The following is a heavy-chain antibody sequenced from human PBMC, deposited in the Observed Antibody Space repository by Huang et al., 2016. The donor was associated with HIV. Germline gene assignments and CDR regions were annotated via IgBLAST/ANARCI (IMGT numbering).Heavy chain of an antibody. CDR3: ARVSASSGGYFYDH. D-gene: IGHD2-8*02. J-gene: IGHJ4*02. Sequence: QVLLVQSGAEVERPGASVKVSCKASGYTFTNHYIHWIRQAPGQGLEWMGIINTTCGSTNYEQKFQGRVIMTRDTSTSTVHMELSSLRSEDTAVYYCARVSASSGGYFYDHWGQGTLVTVSS. CDR2: INTTCGST. V-gene: IGHV1-46*01. CDR1: GYTFTNHY.